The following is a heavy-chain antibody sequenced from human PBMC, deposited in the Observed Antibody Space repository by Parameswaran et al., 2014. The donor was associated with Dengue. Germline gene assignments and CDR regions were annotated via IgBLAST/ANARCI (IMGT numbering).Heavy chain of an antibody. CDR3: VKGEWDIVVVPAAYMSNDAFDI. CDR2: ISSNGGST. D-gene: IGHD2-2*01. J-gene: IGHJ3*02. V-gene: IGHV3-64D*08. Sequence: WIRQPPGKGLEYVSAISSNGGSTYYADSVKGRFTISRDNSKNTLYLQMSSLRAEDTAVYYCVKGEWDIVVVPAAYMSNDAFDIWGQGTMVTVSS.